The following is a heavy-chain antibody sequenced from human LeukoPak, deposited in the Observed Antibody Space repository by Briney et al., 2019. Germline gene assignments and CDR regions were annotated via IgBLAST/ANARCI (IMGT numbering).Heavy chain of an antibody. D-gene: IGHD3-3*01. J-gene: IGHJ3*02. CDR2: ISSGGGSA. Sequence: GGSLRLSCAASGFTFSSYAMSWVRQAPGKGLEWVSSISSGGGSANYADSVKGRFTISRDNSKNTVYLQMNSLRAEDTAVYYCATGRFLEWLSQAFDIWGQGTMVTVSS. CDR1: GFTFSSYA. CDR3: ATGRFLEWLSQAFDI. V-gene: IGHV3-23*01.